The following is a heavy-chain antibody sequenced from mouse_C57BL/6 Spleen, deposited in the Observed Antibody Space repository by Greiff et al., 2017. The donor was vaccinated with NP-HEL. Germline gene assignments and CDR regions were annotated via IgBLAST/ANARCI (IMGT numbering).Heavy chain of an antibody. CDR2: IYPRSGNT. Sequence: QVQLKQSGAELARPGASVKLSCKASGYTFTSYGISWVKQRTGQGLEWIGEIYPRSGNTYYNEKFKGKATLTADKSSSTAYMELRSLTSEDSAVYFCAYYYGSSYVFAYWGQGTLVTVSA. J-gene: IGHJ3*01. V-gene: IGHV1-81*01. CDR1: GYTFTSYG. D-gene: IGHD1-1*01. CDR3: AYYYGSSYVFAY.